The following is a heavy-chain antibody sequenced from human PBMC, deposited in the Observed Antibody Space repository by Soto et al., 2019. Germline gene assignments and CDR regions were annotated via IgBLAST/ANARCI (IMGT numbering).Heavy chain of an antibody. CDR3: AGSSSWVDYYYGMDV. Sequence: GASVKVSCKASGYTFTSYGISWVRQAPGQGLEWMGWISAYNGNTNYAQKFQGRVTITRDTSASTAYMELSSLRSEDTAVYYCAGSSSWVDYYYGMDVWGQGTTVTVSS. J-gene: IGHJ6*02. CDR1: GYTFTSYG. CDR2: ISAYNGNT. D-gene: IGHD6-13*01. V-gene: IGHV1-18*01.